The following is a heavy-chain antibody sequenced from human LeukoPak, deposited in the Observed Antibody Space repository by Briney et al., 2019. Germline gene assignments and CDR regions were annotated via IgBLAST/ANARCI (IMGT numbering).Heavy chain of an antibody. CDR1: GFTVSSNY. CDR2: IYSGGST. V-gene: IGHV3-53*01. J-gene: IGHJ6*02. Sequence: GGSLRLSCAASGFTVSSNYMSWVRQAPGKGLEWVSVIYSGGSTYYADSVKGRFTISRDNSKNTLYLQMNSLRAEDTAVYYCARDLRYYGSMDVWGQGTTVTVPS. D-gene: IGHD2-21*01. CDR3: ARDLRYYGSMDV.